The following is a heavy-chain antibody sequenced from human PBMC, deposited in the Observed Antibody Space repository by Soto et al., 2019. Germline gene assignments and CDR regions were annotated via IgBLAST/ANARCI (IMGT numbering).Heavy chain of an antibody. V-gene: IGHV3-30-3*01. D-gene: IGHD3-3*01. CDR1: GFTFSSYA. Sequence: GGSLRLSCAASGFTFSSYAMHWVRQAPGKGLEWVAVISYDGSNKYYADSVKGRFTISRDNSKNTLYLQMNSLRAEDTAVYYCARAGARITIFGVVSRVNWFDPWGQGTLVTVSS. J-gene: IGHJ5*02. CDR2: ISYDGSNK. CDR3: ARAGARITIFGVVSRVNWFDP.